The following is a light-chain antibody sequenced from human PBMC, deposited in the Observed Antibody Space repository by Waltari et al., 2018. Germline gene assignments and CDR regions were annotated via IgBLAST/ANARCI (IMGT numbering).Light chain of an antibody. J-gene: IGKJ1*01. CDR3: QQYGSSPWT. V-gene: IGKV3-20*01. CDR1: QSVSSSY. Sequence: EIVLTQSPGTLSLSPGERATLSCRASQSVSSSYLAWYKQKPGQAPRVLIHGASNRATGIPDRFSGSGSGTDFTLTISRLEPEDFAVYYCQQYGSSPWTVGQGTKVEIK. CDR2: GAS.